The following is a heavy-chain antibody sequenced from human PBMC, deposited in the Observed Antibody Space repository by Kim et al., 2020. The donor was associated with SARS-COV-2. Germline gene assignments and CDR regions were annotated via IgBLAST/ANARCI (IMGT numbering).Heavy chain of an antibody. J-gene: IGHJ5*02. Sequence: GGSLRLSCDASGFTFSGYWMTWVRRAPGKGLEWVATIKGDGSEKNYLDSLRGRFTISRDNAKNSLYLQMHSLRADDTAVYYCAREGYYYDSSGYYFWFDPWGQGPRVTVSS. CDR1: GFTFSGYW. V-gene: IGHV3-7*01. CDR2: IKGDGSEK. CDR3: AREGYYYDSSGYYFWFDP. D-gene: IGHD3-22*01.